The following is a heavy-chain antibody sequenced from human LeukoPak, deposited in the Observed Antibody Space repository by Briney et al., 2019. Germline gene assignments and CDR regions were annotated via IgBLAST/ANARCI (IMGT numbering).Heavy chain of an antibody. CDR2: IYTVGST. J-gene: IGHJ3*02. D-gene: IGHD3-22*01. Sequence: GGSLRLSCAASGFTLSSYYMTWVRQAPGKGLEWVSVIYTVGSTYYADSVKGRFTISRDNSKNTLYLQMNSLRAEDTALYYCARDQGSSAYLGAFDIWGQGTMVTVSS. V-gene: IGHV3-53*01. CDR1: GFTLSSYY. CDR3: ARDQGSSAYLGAFDI.